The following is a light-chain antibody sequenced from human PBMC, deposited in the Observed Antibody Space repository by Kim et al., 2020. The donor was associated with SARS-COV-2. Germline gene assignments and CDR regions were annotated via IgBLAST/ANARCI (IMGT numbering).Light chain of an antibody. CDR2: GKN. J-gene: IGLJ2*01. V-gene: IGLV3-19*01. Sequence: SSELTQDPAVSVALGQTVRITCQGDSLRSYYASWYQQKPGQAPVLVIYGKNNRPSGIPDRFSGSSSGNTASLTITGARAEDEADYYCNSRDSSGVVFGGG. CDR3: NSRDSSGVV. CDR1: SLRSYY.